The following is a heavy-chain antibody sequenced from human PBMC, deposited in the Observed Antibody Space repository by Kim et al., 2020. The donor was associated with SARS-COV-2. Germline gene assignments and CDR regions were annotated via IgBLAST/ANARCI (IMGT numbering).Heavy chain of an antibody. J-gene: IGHJ3*01. D-gene: IGHD2-15*01. Sequence: GGSLRLSCAASGFTFSAYYMNWIRQAPGKGLEWVSYISSSGDNIYYADSVKGRFTISRDNAKNSLYLQMNSLRAEDMAVYYCARDYCTGWCCYAVW. V-gene: IGHV3-11*01. CDR3: ARDYCTGWCCYAV. CDR2: ISSSGDNI. CDR1: GFTFSAYY.